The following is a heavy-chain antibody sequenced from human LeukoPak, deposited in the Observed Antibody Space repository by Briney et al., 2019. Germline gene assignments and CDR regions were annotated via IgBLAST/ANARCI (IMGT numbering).Heavy chain of an antibody. Sequence: PGGSLRLSCAASGFTFSRYNMNWVRQAPGKGLEWVSAISGSGGSTYYADSVKGRFTISRDNSKNTLYLQMNSLRAEDTAVYYCAKELYYGSGSYYNRGYYFDYWGQGTLVTVSS. CDR1: GFTFSRYN. CDR2: ISGSGGST. CDR3: AKELYYGSGSYYNRGYYFDY. J-gene: IGHJ4*02. V-gene: IGHV3-23*01. D-gene: IGHD3-10*01.